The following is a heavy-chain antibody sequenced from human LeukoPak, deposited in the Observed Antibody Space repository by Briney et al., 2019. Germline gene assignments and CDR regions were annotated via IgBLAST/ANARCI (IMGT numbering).Heavy chain of an antibody. J-gene: IGHJ3*02. V-gene: IGHV3-66*02. CDR2: IYSGGNT. CDR3: ARDVGLRLRAGGDAFDI. Sequence: PGGSLRLSCAASGFTVSSNYMSWVRQAPGKGLEWVSVIYSGGNTYYADSVKGRFTISRDNSKNTLYLQMNSLRAEDTAVYYCARDVGLRLRAGGDAFDIWGQGTMVTVSS. CDR1: GFTVSSNY. D-gene: IGHD4-17*01.